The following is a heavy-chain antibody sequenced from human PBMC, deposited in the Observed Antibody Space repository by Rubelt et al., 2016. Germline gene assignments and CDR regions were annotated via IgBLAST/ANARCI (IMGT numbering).Heavy chain of an antibody. Sequence: RLSCAASGFTFSSYAMSWVRQAPGKGLEWVSAIGGSGGSTYYADSVKGRFTISRDNSKNTLYLQMNSLRAEDTAVYYCANFPGLGSNWGQGTLVTVSS. CDR3: ANFPGLGSN. CDR2: IGGSGGST. CDR1: GFTFSSYA. J-gene: IGHJ4*02. V-gene: IGHV3-23*01. D-gene: IGHD3-10*01.